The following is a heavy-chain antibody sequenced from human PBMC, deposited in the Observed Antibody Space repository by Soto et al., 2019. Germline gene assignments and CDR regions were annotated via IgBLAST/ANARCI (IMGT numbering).Heavy chain of an antibody. J-gene: IGHJ4*02. Sequence: PEESLRLSYEISGLTISAFYMSWIRQAPGKGLEWVSYTSHNGDSTNYADSVKGRFTISRDNAKNSLYLQMNSLRVEDTAVYFCVTESWYKFEYWGQGP. CDR2: TSHNGDST. CDR1: GLTISAFY. D-gene: IGHD1-20*01. V-gene: IGHV3-11*05. CDR3: VTESWYKFEY.